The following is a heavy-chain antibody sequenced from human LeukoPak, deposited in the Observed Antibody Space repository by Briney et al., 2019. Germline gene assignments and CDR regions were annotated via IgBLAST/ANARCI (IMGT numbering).Heavy chain of an antibody. CDR1: GFTFSSYD. D-gene: IGHD4-17*01. CDR3: ARPQVNDYGDCGI. V-gene: IGHV3-13*01. CDR2: IGTAGDT. Sequence: GGSLRLSCAASGFTFSSYDMHWVRQATGKGLEWVSAIGTAGDTYYPGSVKGRFTISRENAKNSLYLQMNSLRAGDTAVYYCARPQVNDYGDCGIWGQGTMVAVSS. J-gene: IGHJ3*02.